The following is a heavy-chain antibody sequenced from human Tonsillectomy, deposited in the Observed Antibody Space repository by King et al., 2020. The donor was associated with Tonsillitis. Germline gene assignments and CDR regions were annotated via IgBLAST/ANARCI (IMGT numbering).Heavy chain of an antibody. J-gene: IGHJ4*02. CDR3: ARGADIVVVPSDYDY. V-gene: IGHV3-30*01. D-gene: IGHD2-2*01. Sequence: VQLVESGGGVVQPGRSLRLSCAASGFTFSSYAMHWVRQAPGTGLEWVAVISFDGSNKYYADSVKGRFTNSRDNSKNTLYLQMNSLRSEDTALYYCARGADIVVVPSDYDYWGQGTLVTVSS. CDR2: ISFDGSNK. CDR1: GFTFSSYA.